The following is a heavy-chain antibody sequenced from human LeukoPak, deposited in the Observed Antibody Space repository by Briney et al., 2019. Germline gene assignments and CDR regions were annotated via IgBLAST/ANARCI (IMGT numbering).Heavy chain of an antibody. CDR3: VRFGLTSSLDY. CDR2: IYPGDSDT. CDR1: GYRLTNNW. Sequence: GESLKISCKISGYRLTNNWIGWVRQVPGKGLEWMGLIYPGDSDTRYSPSFQGHVTFSVDASISTAYLQLSGLRASDRDIYYCVRFGLTSSLDYWGQGTLVTVSS. V-gene: IGHV5-51*01. D-gene: IGHD3-16*01. J-gene: IGHJ4*02.